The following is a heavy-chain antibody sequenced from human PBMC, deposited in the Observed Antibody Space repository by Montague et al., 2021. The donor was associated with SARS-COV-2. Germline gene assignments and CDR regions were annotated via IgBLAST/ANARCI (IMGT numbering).Heavy chain of an antibody. CDR3: ARVARYCTNGVCQTYYYYGLDV. CDR2: INYSGST. CDR1: GDSTNNYY. V-gene: IGHV4-59*01. J-gene: IGHJ6*02. D-gene: IGHD2-8*01. Sequence: SETLSLTCTVSGDSTNNYYWSWIRQPPGKGLEWIGYINYSGSTHYNPSLQSRVTMSIDRSKNQFSLKLRSVTAADAAVYYCARVARYCTNGVCQTYYYYGLDVWGQGTTVTVSS.